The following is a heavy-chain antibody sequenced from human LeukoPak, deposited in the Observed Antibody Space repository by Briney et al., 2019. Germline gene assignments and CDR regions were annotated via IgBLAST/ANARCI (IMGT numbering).Heavy chain of an antibody. J-gene: IGHJ6*02. CDR1: GCSISGYF. D-gene: IGHD2-15*01. CDR2: IYYTGAT. V-gene: IGHV4-59*08. CDR3: ARHAPVGYYQHGMDV. Sequence: SETLSLTCTVSGCSISGYFWSCIRQAPGQGLEFIGYIYYTGATLYNPSLKNRVTMSVDASKNQFSLKLSSVTAADTAVYYCARHAPVGYYQHGMDVWGQGTTVTVSS.